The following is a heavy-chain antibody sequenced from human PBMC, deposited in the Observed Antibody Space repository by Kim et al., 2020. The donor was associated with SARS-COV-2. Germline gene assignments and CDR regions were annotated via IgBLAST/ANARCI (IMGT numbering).Heavy chain of an antibody. V-gene: IGHV3-74*01. D-gene: IGHD6-19*01. J-gene: IGHJ4*02. Sequence: NFSDSVKGASNIYRETTKNTLCLQMNRLRADDTAVYYCARAVAGPYSFDYWGQGTLVTVSS. CDR3: ARAVAGPYSFDY.